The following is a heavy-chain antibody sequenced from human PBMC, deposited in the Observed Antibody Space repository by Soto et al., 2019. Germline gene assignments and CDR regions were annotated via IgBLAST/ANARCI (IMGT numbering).Heavy chain of an antibody. J-gene: IGHJ6*02. V-gene: IGHV3-7*03. D-gene: IGHD2-21*02. Sequence: GGSLRLSCEVSGFVFSMYSMSWVRQTPGKGLEWVAKIPQDGVDGHYADSVKGRFTISRDNGKNSLYLQMNNLRAEDTAVYYCARDHLILPAHDFFYGSDVWGRGATVTVSS. CDR3: ARDHLILPAHDFFYGSDV. CDR2: IPQDGVDG. CDR1: GFVFSMYS.